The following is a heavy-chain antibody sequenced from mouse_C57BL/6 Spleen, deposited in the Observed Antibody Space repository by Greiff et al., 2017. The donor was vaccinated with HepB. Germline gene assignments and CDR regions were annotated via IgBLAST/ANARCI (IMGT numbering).Heavy chain of an antibody. D-gene: IGHD1-1*01. CDR2: IYPRDGST. CDR3: ARPHYYGTSQFAY. Sequence: VQLQQSDAELVKPGASVKISCKVSGYTFTDHTIHWMKQRPEQGLEWIGYIYPRDGSTKYNEKFKGKATLTADKSSSTAYMQLNSLTSEDYAVYFCARPHYYGTSQFAYWGQGTLVTVSA. V-gene: IGHV1-78*01. J-gene: IGHJ3*01. CDR1: GYTFTDHT.